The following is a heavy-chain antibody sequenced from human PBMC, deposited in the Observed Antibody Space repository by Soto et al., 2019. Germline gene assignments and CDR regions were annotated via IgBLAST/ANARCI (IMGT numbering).Heavy chain of an antibody. CDR2: ISAYNGNT. V-gene: IGHV1-18*04. Sequence: ASVKVSCKASGYTFTSYGISWVRQAPGQGLEWMGWISAYNGNTNYAQKLQGRVTMTTETSTSTAYMELRSLRSGDTAVYYCATVLMDIVLMVYAIGVLGGGRMDVWVQGTTVTVSS. CDR3: ATVLMDIVLMVYAIGVLGGGRMDV. CDR1: GYTFTSYG. D-gene: IGHD2-8*01. J-gene: IGHJ6*02.